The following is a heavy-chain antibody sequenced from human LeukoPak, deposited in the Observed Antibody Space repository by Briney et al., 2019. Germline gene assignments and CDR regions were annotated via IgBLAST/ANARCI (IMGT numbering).Heavy chain of an antibody. CDR3: ARGKTSQNIVTRKTYNWFDP. CDR2: ISTSGSII. D-gene: IGHD2/OR15-2a*01. CDR1: GFTFSDYE. Sequence: GGSLRLSCAASGFTFSDYEMNWVRQAPGKGLEWILHISTSGSIIHYADSVEGRFTISRDNAKNSLYLQMKSLRAEDTAVYYCARGKTSQNIVTRKTYNWFDPWGQGTLVTVSS. J-gene: IGHJ5*02. V-gene: IGHV3-48*03.